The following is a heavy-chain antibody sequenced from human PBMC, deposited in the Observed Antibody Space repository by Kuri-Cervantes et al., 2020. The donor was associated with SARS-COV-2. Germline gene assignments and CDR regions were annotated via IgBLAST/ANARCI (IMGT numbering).Heavy chain of an antibody. D-gene: IGHD2-2*01. Sequence: GESLKISCEASGFTFSNYAMSWVRQAPGKGLEWVSSIETSDVYTYYADSVKGRFTISRDNSKNTLYLQMNSLRAEDTAVYYCARGPWHQLPWFDPWGQGTLVTVSS. J-gene: IGHJ5*02. CDR2: IETSDVYT. CDR1: GFTFSNYA. CDR3: ARGPWHQLPWFDP. V-gene: IGHV3-23*01.